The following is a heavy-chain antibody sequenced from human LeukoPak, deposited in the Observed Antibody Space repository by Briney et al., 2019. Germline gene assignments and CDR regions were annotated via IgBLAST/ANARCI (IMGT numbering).Heavy chain of an antibody. Sequence: EASVKVSCKASGYTFTGYYMHWVRQAPGQGLEWMGWINTNTGNPTYAQGFTGRFVFSLDTSVSTAYLQISSLKAEDTAVYYCARHHYYSDSSGYYDAFDIWGQGTMVTVSS. CDR2: INTNTGNP. J-gene: IGHJ3*02. CDR1: GYTFTGYY. CDR3: ARHHYYSDSSGYYDAFDI. V-gene: IGHV7-4-1*02. D-gene: IGHD3-22*01.